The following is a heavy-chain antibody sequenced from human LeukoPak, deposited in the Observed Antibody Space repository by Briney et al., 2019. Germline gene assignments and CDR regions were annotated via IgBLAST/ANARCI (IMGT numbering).Heavy chain of an antibody. CDR1: GYTFTSYD. J-gene: IGHJ6*02. CDR2: MNPNSGNT. D-gene: IGHD3-9*01. CDR3: ARDGSYDILTGLSYYYYGMDV. V-gene: IGHV1-8*01. Sequence: ASVKVSCKASGYTFTSYDNNWVRQATGQGLEWMGWMNPNSGNTGYAQKFQGRVTMTRNTSISTAYMELSSLRSEDTAVYYCARDGSYDILTGLSYYYYGMDVWGQGTTVTVSS.